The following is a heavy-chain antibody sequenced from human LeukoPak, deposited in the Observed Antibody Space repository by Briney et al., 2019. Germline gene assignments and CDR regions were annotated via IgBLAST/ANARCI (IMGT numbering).Heavy chain of an antibody. Sequence: GESLRLSCSVSGFTFSSYAVSWVRQAPGKGLEWVSSTSASGAGTYYADSVKGRFTISRDNSKNTLYLQMNSLRAEDTAVYYCAREGVRGSGSYYNVKDYWGQGGLVTVSS. CDR3: AREGVRGSGSYYNVKDY. D-gene: IGHD3-10*01. CDR1: GFTFSSYA. J-gene: IGHJ4*02. V-gene: IGHV3-23*01. CDR2: TSASGAGT.